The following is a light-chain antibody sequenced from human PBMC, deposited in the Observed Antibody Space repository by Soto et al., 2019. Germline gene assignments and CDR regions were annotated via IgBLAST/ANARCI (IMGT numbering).Light chain of an antibody. CDR1: QSVSSNY. CDR2: GAS. J-gene: IGKJ1*01. Sequence: EIVLTQSPGTLSLSPGERATLSCRASQSVSSNYLAGYQQKPGRAPRLLIYGASSRATGIPDRFSGSGSRTDFTLTISRLEPEDFAVYYCQQYGSSPWTFGQGTKVEIK. V-gene: IGKV3-20*01. CDR3: QQYGSSPWT.